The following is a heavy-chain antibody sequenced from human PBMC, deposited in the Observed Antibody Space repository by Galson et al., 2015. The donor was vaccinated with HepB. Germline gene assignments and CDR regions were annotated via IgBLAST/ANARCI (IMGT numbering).Heavy chain of an antibody. Sequence: SLRLSCAASGFTFSSYAMSWVRQAPGKGLEWVSAISGSGGSTYYADSVKGRFTISRDNSKNTLYLQMNSLRAEDTAVYYCAKDLQQYYYDSSVYFQHWGQGALVTVSS. J-gene: IGHJ1*01. CDR1: GFTFSSYA. CDR2: ISGSGGST. CDR3: AKDLQQYYYDSSVYFQH. D-gene: IGHD3-22*01. V-gene: IGHV3-23*01.